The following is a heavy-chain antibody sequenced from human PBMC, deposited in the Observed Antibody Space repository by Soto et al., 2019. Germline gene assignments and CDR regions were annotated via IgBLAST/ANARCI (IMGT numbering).Heavy chain of an antibody. CDR2: IVPTVDTS. D-gene: IGHD5-12*01. CDR1: GATFSSYA. J-gene: IGHJ4*02. V-gene: IGHV1-69*14. CDR3: VRVVAIPGYPDN. Sequence: QVQLVQSGAEVRQPASSVKVSCKTSGATFSSYAITWVRQAPGQGLEWMGGIVPTVDTSTYAQKFQGRVTITADKFTYTGYVERSSLRSDDTAVYYCVRVVAIPGYPDNWGQGTLVTVSS.